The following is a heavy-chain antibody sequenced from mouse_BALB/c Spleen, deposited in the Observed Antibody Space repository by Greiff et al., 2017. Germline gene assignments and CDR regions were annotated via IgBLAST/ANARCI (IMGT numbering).Heavy chain of an antibody. CDR2: INPGSGGT. D-gene: IGHD2-4*01. Sequence: VKLQESGAELVRPGTSVKVSCKASGYAFTNYLIEWVKQRPGQGLEWIGVINPGSGGTNYNEKFKGKATLTADKSSSTAYMQLSSLTSDDSAVYFCARGDDYDGAWFAYWGQGTLVTVSA. CDR3: ARGDDYDGAWFAY. V-gene: IGHV1-54*01. CDR1: GYAFTNYL. J-gene: IGHJ3*01.